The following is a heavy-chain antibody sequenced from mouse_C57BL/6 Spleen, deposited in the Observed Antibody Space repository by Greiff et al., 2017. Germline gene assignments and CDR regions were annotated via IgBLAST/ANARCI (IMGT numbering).Heavy chain of an antibody. CDR2: INPSNGGT. J-gene: IGHJ1*03. CDR3: ARGRSSYYGNYGYFDV. V-gene: IGHV1-53*01. D-gene: IGHD2-10*01. Sequence: QVQLQQPGTELVKPGASGYTFTSYWMHWVKQRPGQGLEWIGNINPSNGGTNYNEKFKSKATLTVDKSSSTAYMQLSSLTSEDSAVYYCARGRSSYYGNYGYFDVWGTGTTVTVSS. CDR1: GYTFTSYW.